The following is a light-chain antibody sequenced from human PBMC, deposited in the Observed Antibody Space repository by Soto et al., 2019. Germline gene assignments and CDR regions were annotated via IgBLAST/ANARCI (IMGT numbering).Light chain of an antibody. Sequence: EIVMTQSPATLSVSPGERATLSCRASQSVGSNLAWYRQKPGQAPRLLIYGASTRATGIPARFSGSGSGTHFTLTISSLHSEYFAVYYCQQYNHWYTFGQGTRLEIK. J-gene: IGKJ2*01. V-gene: IGKV3-15*01. CDR2: GAS. CDR1: QSVGSN. CDR3: QQYNHWYT.